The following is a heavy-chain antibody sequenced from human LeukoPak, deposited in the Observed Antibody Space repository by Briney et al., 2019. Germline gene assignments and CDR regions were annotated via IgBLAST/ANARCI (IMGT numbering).Heavy chain of an antibody. Sequence: ASVKVSCKASGYTFTGYYMHWVRQAPGQGLERMGWISPYSGGTNYAQKFQGRVTMTRDTSISTAFMELSRLRSDDTAVYYCARGGYNWNYASDYWGQGTLVTVSS. CDR1: GYTFTGYY. D-gene: IGHD1-7*01. V-gene: IGHV1-2*02. CDR2: ISPYSGGT. CDR3: ARGGYNWNYASDY. J-gene: IGHJ4*02.